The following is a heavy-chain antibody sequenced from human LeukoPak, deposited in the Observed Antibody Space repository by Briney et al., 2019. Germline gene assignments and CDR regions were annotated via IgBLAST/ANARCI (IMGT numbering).Heavy chain of an antibody. CDR3: ARDGITIFGVVYAFDI. J-gene: IGHJ3*02. CDR2: ISGSGGST. CDR1: GFTFSSYG. Sequence: PGGSLRLSCAASGFTFSSYGMSWVRQAPGKGLEWVSAISGSGGSTYYADSVKGRFTTSRDNAKNSLYLQMNSLRAEDTALYYCARDGITIFGVVYAFDIWGQGTMVTVSS. D-gene: IGHD3-3*01. V-gene: IGHV3-23*01.